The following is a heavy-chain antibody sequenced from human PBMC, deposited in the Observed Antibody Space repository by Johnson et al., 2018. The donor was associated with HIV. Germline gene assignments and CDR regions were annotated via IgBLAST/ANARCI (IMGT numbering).Heavy chain of an antibody. CDR3: ATDGPCSTSWYCTFDI. Sequence: VYLVESGGGLVQPGGSLRLSCVISGFNFSSYPMHWVRQAPGKGLEYVSAISSNGGSTYYANSVKGRITISRDNSKNILYLQMNSLRADDTAVYYCATDGPCSTSWYCTFDIWGQGTMVTVSS. CDR2: ISSNGGST. CDR1: GFNFSSYP. J-gene: IGHJ3*02. V-gene: IGHV3-64*01. D-gene: IGHD6-13*01.